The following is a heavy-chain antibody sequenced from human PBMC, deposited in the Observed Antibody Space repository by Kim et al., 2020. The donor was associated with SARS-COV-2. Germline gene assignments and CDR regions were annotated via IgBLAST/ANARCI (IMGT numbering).Heavy chain of an antibody. D-gene: IGHD6-19*01. CDR1: GFTLNNYA. V-gene: IGHV3-23*01. CDR2: IRSSSDTT. J-gene: IGHJ4*01. Sequence: GGSLRLSCLASGFTLNNYAMNWVRQAPGQGLEWVSLIRSSSDTTYYADAVKGRFTISRDNSKNTLYLQMNSLRAEDTAIYYCAKDKGISSGWPVFDYWG. CDR3: AKDKGISSGWPVFDY.